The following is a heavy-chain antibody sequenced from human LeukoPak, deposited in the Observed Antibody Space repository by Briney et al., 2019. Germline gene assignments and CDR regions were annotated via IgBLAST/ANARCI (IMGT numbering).Heavy chain of an antibody. J-gene: IGHJ6*02. CDR1: GFTFSNYA. D-gene: IGHD3-10*01. CDR2: ISGSGGST. CDR3: AKDRGDGSGMDV. Sequence: GGSLRLSCAVSGFTFSNYAMSWVRQASGKGLEWVSAISGSGGSTYYADSVKGRFTISRDNSKNTLYLQMNSLRAEDTAVYYCAKDRGDGSGMDVWGQGTTVTVSS. V-gene: IGHV3-23*01.